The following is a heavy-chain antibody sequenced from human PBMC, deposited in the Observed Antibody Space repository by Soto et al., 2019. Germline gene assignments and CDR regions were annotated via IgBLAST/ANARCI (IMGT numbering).Heavy chain of an antibody. CDR2: IWYDGSNK. D-gene: IGHD5-12*01. CDR1: GFTFSSYG. CDR3: ARDNGWEDGYNYPSDY. J-gene: IGHJ4*02. Sequence: GGSLRLSCAASGFTFSSYGMHWVRQAPGKGLEWVAVIWYDGSNKYYAASVKGRFTISRDNSKNTLYLQMNSLRAEDTAVYYGARDNGWEDGYNYPSDYWGQGTLVTVSS. V-gene: IGHV3-33*01.